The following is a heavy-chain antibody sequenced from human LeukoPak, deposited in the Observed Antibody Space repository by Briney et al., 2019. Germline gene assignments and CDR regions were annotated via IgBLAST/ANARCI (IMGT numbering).Heavy chain of an antibody. J-gene: IGHJ3*02. CDR3: ARRIAAAGTSDAFDI. D-gene: IGHD6-13*01. CDR2: IYPGGSDT. V-gene: IGHV5-51*01. CDR1: GYSFTSYW. Sequence: GESLKISCKGSGYSFTSYWIGWVRQMPGKGLEWMGIIYPGGSDTRYSPSFQGQVTISADKSISTAYLQWSSLKASDTAMYYCARRIAAAGTSDAFDIWGQGTMVTVSS.